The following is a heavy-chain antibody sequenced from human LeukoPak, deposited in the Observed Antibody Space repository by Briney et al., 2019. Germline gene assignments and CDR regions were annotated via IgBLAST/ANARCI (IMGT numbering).Heavy chain of an antibody. V-gene: IGHV4-4*07. Sequence: SETLSLTCTVSGGSISNHYWSWIRQPAGKGLEWIGRIYTSGSTNYNPSLKSRVTMSVDTSKNQFSLKLSSVTAADTAVYYCARDREWLDAFDIWGQGTMVTVSS. D-gene: IGHD6-19*01. CDR2: IYTSGST. CDR1: GGSISNHY. CDR3: ARDREWLDAFDI. J-gene: IGHJ3*02.